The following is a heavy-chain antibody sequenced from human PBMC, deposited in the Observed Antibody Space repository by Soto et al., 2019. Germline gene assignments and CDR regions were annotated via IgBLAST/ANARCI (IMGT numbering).Heavy chain of an antibody. D-gene: IGHD6-19*01. J-gene: IGHJ4*02. Sequence: GASVKVSCKVSGYTLTELSMHWVRQAPGKGLEWMGGFDPEDGETIYAQKFQGRVTMTEDTSTDTAYMELSSLRSEDTAVYYCAKALRSGWYVDYWGQGTLVTVSS. CDR2: FDPEDGET. CDR1: GYTLTELS. CDR3: AKALRSGWYVDY. V-gene: IGHV1-24*01.